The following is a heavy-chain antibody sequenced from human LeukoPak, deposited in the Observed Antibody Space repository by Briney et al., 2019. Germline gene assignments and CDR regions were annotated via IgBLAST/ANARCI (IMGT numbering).Heavy chain of an antibody. CDR1: GYTFTNYW. D-gene: IGHD3-10*01. Sequence: GESLKISCKGSGYTFTNYWIGWVRQMPGKGLEWMGIIYPDDSDTRYSPSFQGQVTISADKSISTAYLQWSSLKASDTAMYYCAGSTYYYGSGSYHWFDPWGQGTLVTVSS. CDR3: AGSTYYYGSGSYHWFDP. V-gene: IGHV5-51*01. CDR2: IYPDDSDT. J-gene: IGHJ5*02.